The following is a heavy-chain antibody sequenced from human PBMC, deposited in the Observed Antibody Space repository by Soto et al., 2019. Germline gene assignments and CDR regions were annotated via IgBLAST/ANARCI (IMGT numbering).Heavy chain of an antibody. V-gene: IGHV1-2*04. CDR3: ARDRCLFRFLGWSYYYYYGMDV. CDR1: GYTFTGYY. D-gene: IGHD3-3*01. CDR2: INPNSGGT. J-gene: IGHJ6*02. Sequence: GASVKVSCKASGYTFTGYYMHWVRQAPGQGLEWMGWINPNSGGTNYAQTFQGWVTMTRDTSISTAYMELSRLRSDDTAVYYCARDRCLFRFLGWSYYYYYGMDVWGQGTTVTXSS.